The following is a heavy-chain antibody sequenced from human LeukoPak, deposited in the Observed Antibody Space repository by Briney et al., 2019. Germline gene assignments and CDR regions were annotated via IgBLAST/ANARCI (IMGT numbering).Heavy chain of an antibody. Sequence: GRSLRPTCAASGFTFSSYAMHWVRQAPGKGLVWVSRITGDGSGANYADSVKGRFTISRDNAKNTLYLQMNSLRAEDTAVYYCARLAVTTAGDYWGQGTLVTVSS. D-gene: IGHD1-1*01. CDR2: ITGDGSGA. J-gene: IGHJ4*02. CDR3: ARLAVTTAGDY. CDR1: GFTFSSYA. V-gene: IGHV3-74*01.